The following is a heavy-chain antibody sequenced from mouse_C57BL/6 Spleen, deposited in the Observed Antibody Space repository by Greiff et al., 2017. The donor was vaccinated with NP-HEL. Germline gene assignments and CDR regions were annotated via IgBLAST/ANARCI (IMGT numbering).Heavy chain of an antibody. J-gene: IGHJ3*01. CDR3: AREGDYFFAY. D-gene: IGHD1-1*02. CDR1: GFTFSSYA. Sequence: EVKLMESGGGLVKPGGSLKLSCAASGFTFSSYAMSWVRQTPEKRLEWVATISDSGSYTYYPDNVKGRFTISRDNAKNNLYLQMSHLKSEDTAMYYCAREGDYFFAYWGQGTLVTVSA. CDR2: ISDSGSYT. V-gene: IGHV5-4*01.